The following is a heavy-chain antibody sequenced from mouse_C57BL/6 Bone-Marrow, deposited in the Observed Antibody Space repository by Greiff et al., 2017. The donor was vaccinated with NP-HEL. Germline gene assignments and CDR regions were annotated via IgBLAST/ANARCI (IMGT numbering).Heavy chain of an antibody. J-gene: IGHJ3*01. CDR1: GYAFSSSW. CDR3: ASTGVATDWFAY. D-gene: IGHD1-1*01. Sequence: VQLQQSGPELVKPGASVKISCKASGYAFSSSWMNWVKQRPGKGLEWIGRIYPGDGDTNYNGKFKGKATLTADKSSSTAYMQLSSLTSEDSAVYFCASTGVATDWFAYWGQGTLVTVSA. CDR2: IYPGDGDT. V-gene: IGHV1-82*01.